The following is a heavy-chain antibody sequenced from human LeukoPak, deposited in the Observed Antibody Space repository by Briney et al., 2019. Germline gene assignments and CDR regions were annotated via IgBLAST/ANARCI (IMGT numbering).Heavy chain of an antibody. CDR1: GGSISSSSYY. CDR3: AREMNYYDSTGYYLHYLDY. Sequence: SETLSLTCTVSGGSISSSSYYWGWIRQPPGKGLEWIGSIYYSGSTFYNPSLKSRVTLSVDTSKNQFSLKLSSVTAADTAVYYCAREMNYYDSTGYYLHYLDYWGQGTLVTVSS. CDR2: IYYSGST. V-gene: IGHV4-39*02. D-gene: IGHD3-22*01. J-gene: IGHJ4*02.